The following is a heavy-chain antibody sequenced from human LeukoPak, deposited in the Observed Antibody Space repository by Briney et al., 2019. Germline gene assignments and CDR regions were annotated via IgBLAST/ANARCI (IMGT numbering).Heavy chain of an antibody. CDR1: GFRFSSYE. D-gene: IGHD3-16*02. Sequence: GGSLRLSCAASGFRFSSYEMNWVRQAPGKGLEWVSAISGSGGSTYYADSVKGRFTISRDNSKNTLYLQMNSLRAEDTAVYYCAKDGPQSMITFGGVIVNDAFDIWGQGTMVTVSS. J-gene: IGHJ3*02. CDR2: ISGSGGST. V-gene: IGHV3-23*01. CDR3: AKDGPQSMITFGGVIVNDAFDI.